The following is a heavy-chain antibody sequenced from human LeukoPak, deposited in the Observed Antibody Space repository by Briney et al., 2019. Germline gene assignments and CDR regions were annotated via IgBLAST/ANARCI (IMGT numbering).Heavy chain of an antibody. CDR3: ARDKYSSSWYYFDY. J-gene: IGHJ4*02. V-gene: IGHV3-30*03. CDR1: GFTFSSYG. D-gene: IGHD6-13*01. Sequence: PGGSLRLSCAASGFTFSSYGMHWVRQAPGKGLEWVAVISYDGSNKYYADSVKGRFTISRDNSKNTLYLQMNSPRAEDTAVYYCARDKYSSSWYYFDYWGQGTLVTVSS. CDR2: ISYDGSNK.